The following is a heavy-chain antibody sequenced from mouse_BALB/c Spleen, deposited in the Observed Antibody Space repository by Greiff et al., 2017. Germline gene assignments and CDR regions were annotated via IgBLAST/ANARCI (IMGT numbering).Heavy chain of an antibody. CDR3: TRGVSFDY. V-gene: IGHV1S22*01. D-gene: IGHD2-10*02. CDR1: GYTFTSYW. J-gene: IGHJ2*01. Sequence: LQQPGSELVRPGASVKLSCKASGYTFTSYWMHWVKQRPGQGLEWIGNIYPGSGSTNYDEKFKSKATLTVDRSSSTAYMQLSSLTSEDSAVYYCTRGVSFDYWGQGTTLTVSS. CDR2: IYPGSGST.